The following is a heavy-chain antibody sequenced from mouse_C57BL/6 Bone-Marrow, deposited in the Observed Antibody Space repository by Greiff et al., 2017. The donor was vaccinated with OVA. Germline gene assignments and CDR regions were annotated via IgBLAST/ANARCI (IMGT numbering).Heavy chain of an antibody. CDR1: GYTFTSYG. CDR2: IYPRSGNT. D-gene: IGHD2-2*01. V-gene: IGHV1-81*01. Sequence: VQLKQSGAELARPGASVKLSCKASGYTFTSYGISWVKQRTGQGLEWIGEIYPRSGNTYYNEKFKGKATLTADKSSSTAYMELRSLTSEDSAVYFCARVRLRRKGNAMDYWGQGTSVTVSS. CDR3: ARVRLRRKGNAMDY. J-gene: IGHJ4*01.